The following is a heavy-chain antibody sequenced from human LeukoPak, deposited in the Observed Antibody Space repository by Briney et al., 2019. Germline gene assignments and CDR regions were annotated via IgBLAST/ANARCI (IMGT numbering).Heavy chain of an antibody. V-gene: IGHV3-23*01. CDR3: ARVRWGGLYYFDY. J-gene: IGHJ4*02. CDR1: GFTFSNHG. Sequence: GGSLRLSCAASGFTFSNHGMNWVRQAPGKGLEWLSGVSPPGGGTYYADSVKGRSTISRDNAKNTLYLQMNSLRAEDTAVYYCARVRWGGLYYFDYWGQGTLVTVSS. CDR2: VSPPGGGT. D-gene: IGHD3-16*01.